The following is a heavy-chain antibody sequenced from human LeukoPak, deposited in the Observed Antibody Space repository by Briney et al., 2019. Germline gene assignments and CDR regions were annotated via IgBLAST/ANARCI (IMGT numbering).Heavy chain of an antibody. CDR2: IGSDGSNK. V-gene: IGHV3-30*02. D-gene: IGHD3-10*01. CDR3: AKDYGLGTYYRFDY. J-gene: IGHJ4*02. CDR1: GFTFSSYG. Sequence: GGSLRLSCAASGFTFSSYGMHWVRQAPGKGLEWVAFIGSDGSNKYYPDSVKGRFIISRDNSKNTLYLQMNSLRAEDTAVYYCAKDYGLGTYYRFDYWGQGTLVTVSS.